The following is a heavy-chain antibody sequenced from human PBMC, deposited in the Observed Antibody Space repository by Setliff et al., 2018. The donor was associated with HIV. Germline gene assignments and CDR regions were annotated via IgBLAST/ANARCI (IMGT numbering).Heavy chain of an antibody. CDR3: ASFFVTTVTNQDY. CDR2: IYSSRWS. D-gene: IGHD4-17*01. V-gene: IGHV4-38-2*02. CDR1: GYSISSGYY. J-gene: IGHJ4*02. Sequence: SETLSLTCTVSGYSISSGYYWSWIRQPPGKGLEWIGSIYSSRWSYYNPSLQSRLTLSIDRSRSQFSLNLRSVTAADTAVYYCASFFVTTVTNQDYWGQGTPVTVSS.